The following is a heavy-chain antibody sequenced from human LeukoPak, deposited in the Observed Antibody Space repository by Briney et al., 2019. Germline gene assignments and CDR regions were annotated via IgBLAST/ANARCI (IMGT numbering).Heavy chain of an antibody. CDR1: GGTFSSYA. V-gene: IGHV1-69*06. J-gene: IGHJ6*04. Sequence: EASVKVSCKASGGTFSSYAISWVRPAPGQGLEGMGGIFPIFGTANYAQKFQGRVTITADKSTSTAYMELSSLRSEDTAVYYCARGMFGYGDYSSYYYYGMDVWGKGTTVTVSS. CDR3: ARGMFGYGDYSSYYYYGMDV. D-gene: IGHD4-17*01. CDR2: IFPIFGTA.